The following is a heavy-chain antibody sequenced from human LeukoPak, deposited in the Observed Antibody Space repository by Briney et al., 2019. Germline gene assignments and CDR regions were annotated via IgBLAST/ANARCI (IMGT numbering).Heavy chain of an antibody. D-gene: IGHD3-9*01. CDR1: GFTFRSYG. CDR2: ISYDGSNK. Sequence: PGGSLRLSCAASGFTFRSYGMHWVRQAPGKGLEWVAVISYDGSNKYYADSVKGRFTISRDNSKNTLYLQMNSLRAEDTAVYYCAKDLGVRYFDWLIPGSDYWGQGTLVTVSS. CDR3: AKDLGVRYFDWLIPGSDY. J-gene: IGHJ4*02. V-gene: IGHV3-30*18.